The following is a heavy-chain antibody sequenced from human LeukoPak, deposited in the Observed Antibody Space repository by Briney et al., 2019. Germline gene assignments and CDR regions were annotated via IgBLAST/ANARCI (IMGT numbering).Heavy chain of an antibody. V-gene: IGHV3-30-3*01. CDR2: ISYDGSNK. CDR1: GFTFSSYA. Sequence: GSLELSFAASGFTFSSYAMHWVRPAPGKGLEGVAVISYDGSNKYYPDSVKGRFTISRDNSKNTLYLQMNSLRAEDTAVYYCARCAGTTSLGYYYYGMDVWGQGTTVTVSS. CDR3: ARCAGTTSLGYYYYGMDV. D-gene: IGHD1-7*01. J-gene: IGHJ6*02.